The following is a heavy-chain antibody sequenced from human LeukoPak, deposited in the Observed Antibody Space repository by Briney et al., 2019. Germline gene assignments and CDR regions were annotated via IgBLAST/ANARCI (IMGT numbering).Heavy chain of an antibody. J-gene: IGHJ3*02. D-gene: IGHD2-21*02. V-gene: IGHV1-69*05. Sequence: SSVKVSCKASGGTFSSYAISWVRQAPGQGLEWMGRIIPIFGTANYAQKFQGRVTITTDESTSTAYMELSSLRSEDTAVYYCARDRHIVVVTAPKGAFDIWGQGTMVTVSS. CDR3: ARDRHIVVVTAPKGAFDI. CDR2: IIPIFGTA. CDR1: GGTFSSYA.